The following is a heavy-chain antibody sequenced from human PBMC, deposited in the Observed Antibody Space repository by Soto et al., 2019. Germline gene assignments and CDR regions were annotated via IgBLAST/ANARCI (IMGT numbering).Heavy chain of an antibody. CDR1: GLTLTDAW. Sequence: EVQLVESGGGLVQPGGSLRLSCTASGLTLTDAWMKWVRQAPGKGLEWVGRLKSTTNGGKADYAAPVRGSFTILRDDSTNMMDLQMNSLKPEETAVYDCAYSRYSRAVDFASWGQGTLVTVSS. CDR3: AYSRYSRAVDFAS. V-gene: IGHV3-15*07. J-gene: IGHJ4*02. D-gene: IGHD1-26*01. CDR2: LKSTTNGGKA.